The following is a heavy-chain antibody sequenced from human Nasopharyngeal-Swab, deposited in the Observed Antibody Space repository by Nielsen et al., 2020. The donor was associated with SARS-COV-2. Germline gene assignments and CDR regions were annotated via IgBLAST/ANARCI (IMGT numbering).Heavy chain of an antibody. Sequence: SETLSLTCTVSGGSISSGSHYWSWIRQPAGKGLEWIGRIYTSGSTNYNPSLKSRVTISVDTSKNQFSLKLSSVTAADTAVYYCARESNGGRRAFDIWGQGTMVTVSS. CDR1: GGSISSGSHY. CDR2: IYTSGST. D-gene: IGHD4-23*01. J-gene: IGHJ3*02. CDR3: ARESNGGRRAFDI. V-gene: IGHV4-61*02.